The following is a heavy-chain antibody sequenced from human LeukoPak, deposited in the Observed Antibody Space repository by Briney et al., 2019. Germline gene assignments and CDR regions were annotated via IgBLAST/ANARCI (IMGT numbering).Heavy chain of an antibody. D-gene: IGHD5-12*01. J-gene: IGHJ4*02. CDR2: IIPILGIA. CDR1: GGTFSSYA. Sequence: GASVKVPCRASGGTFSSYAISWVRQAPGQGLEWMGRIIPILGIANYAQKFQGRVTITADKSTSTAYMELSSLRSEDTAVYYCASDVSGYDSFDYWGQGTLVTVSS. CDR3: ASDVSGYDSFDY. V-gene: IGHV1-69*04.